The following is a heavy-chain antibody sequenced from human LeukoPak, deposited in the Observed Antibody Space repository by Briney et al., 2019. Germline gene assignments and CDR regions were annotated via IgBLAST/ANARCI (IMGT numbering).Heavy chain of an antibody. D-gene: IGHD4-17*01. J-gene: IGHJ4*02. Sequence: QPGGSLRLSCTGSGFTFGDYAMSWFRQPPGKGLEWVGFIRSKVYGGTIDYAASIEGRFTISRDDSKSIAYLQMNSLKTEDTAVYYCTRARTPMTTQEGYWGQGTLVTVSS. CDR3: TRARTPMTTQEGY. CDR2: IRSKVYGGTI. CDR1: GFTFGDYA. V-gene: IGHV3-49*03.